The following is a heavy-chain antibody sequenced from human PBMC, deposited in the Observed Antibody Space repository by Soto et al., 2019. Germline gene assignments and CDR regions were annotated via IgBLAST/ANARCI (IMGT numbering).Heavy chain of an antibody. D-gene: IGHD3-22*01. CDR3: AKDRRIVVVMAKFDF. J-gene: IGHJ4*02. Sequence: GGSLRLSCAASGFTFSSYAMSWVRQAPGKGLEWVSAISGGGGSTYYADSVKGRFTISRDNSKNTLYLQMNSLRAEDTAVYYCAKDRRIVVVMAKFDFWGQGTLVTVSS. CDR1: GFTFSSYA. CDR2: ISGGGGST. V-gene: IGHV3-23*01.